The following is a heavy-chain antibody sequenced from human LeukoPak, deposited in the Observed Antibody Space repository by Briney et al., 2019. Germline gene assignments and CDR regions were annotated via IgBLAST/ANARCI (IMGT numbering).Heavy chain of an antibody. D-gene: IGHD3-10*01. CDR3: ARGRVTMVRGVNTNWFDP. J-gene: IGHJ5*02. V-gene: IGHV4-34*01. CDR1: GGSLSGYY. CDR2: INHSGST. Sequence: SETLSLTCAVYGGSLSGYYWSWIRQPPGKGLEWIGEINHSGSTNYNPSLKSRVTISVDTSKNQFSLKLSSVSAADTAVYYCARGRVTMVRGVNTNWFDPWGQGTLVTVSS.